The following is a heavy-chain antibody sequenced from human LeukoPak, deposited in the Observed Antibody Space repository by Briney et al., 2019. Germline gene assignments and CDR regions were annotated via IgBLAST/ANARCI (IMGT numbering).Heavy chain of an antibody. D-gene: IGHD1-26*01. J-gene: IGHJ4*02. CDR1: GGSISSSSYY. V-gene: IGHV4-39*01. CDR3: ARAPDGSHYHLDY. Sequence: SETLSLTCTVSGGSISSSSYYWGWIRQPPGKGLEWIGSIYYSGSTYYNPSLKTRRTISVDMSKNQFSLKLSSVTAADPAAYYCARAPDGSHYHLDYWGQGTLVTVSS. CDR2: IYYSGST.